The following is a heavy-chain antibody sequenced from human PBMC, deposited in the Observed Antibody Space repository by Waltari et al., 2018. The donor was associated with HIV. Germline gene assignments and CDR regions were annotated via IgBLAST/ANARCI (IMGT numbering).Heavy chain of an antibody. J-gene: IGHJ3*01. CDR3: ARGGCSGGTCYSKSFDL. CDR2: IIPMFGTV. CDR1: GGTFGSYT. D-gene: IGHD2-15*01. Sequence: QVQLVQSGAEVKKPESSVKVSCKASGGTFGSYTITWVRQAPGQGPEWMVGIIPMFGTVTYAQKFQGRVTMTADKSTSTVYLELSSLRSEDTAVYYCARGGCSGGTCYSKSFDLWGQGTMVTVSS. V-gene: IGHV1-69*06.